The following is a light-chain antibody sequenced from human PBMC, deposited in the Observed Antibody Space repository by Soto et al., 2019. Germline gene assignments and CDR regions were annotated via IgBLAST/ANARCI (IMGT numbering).Light chain of an antibody. V-gene: IGKV1-5*01. CDR2: DVS. J-gene: IGKJ5*01. CDR3: QQYNTYST. Sequence: QMTQFPSSLSGSVGDRVTITCRASQTISSWLAWYQQKPGKAPQALIYDVSSLKSGVPSRFSGNGSGTEFTLTISSLQPDDFATYYCQQYNTYSTFGQGTRLEI. CDR1: QTISSW.